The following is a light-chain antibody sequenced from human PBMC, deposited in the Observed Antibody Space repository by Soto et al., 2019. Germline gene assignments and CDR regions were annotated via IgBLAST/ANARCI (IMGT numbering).Light chain of an antibody. CDR1: SSNIGSNY. V-gene: IGLV1-47*01. J-gene: IGLJ2*01. Sequence: QSVLTQPPSASGTPGQRVTISCSGSSSNIGSNYVYWYQQLPGTAPKLLIYRNNQRPSGVPDRFSGSKSATSASLSISGLGSEDEADYYCAAWEDSRSGVVFGGGTKVTVL. CDR3: AAWEDSRSGVV. CDR2: RNN.